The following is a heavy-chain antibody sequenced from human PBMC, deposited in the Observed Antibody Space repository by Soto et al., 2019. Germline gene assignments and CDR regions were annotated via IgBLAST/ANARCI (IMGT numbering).Heavy chain of an antibody. D-gene: IGHD4-4*01. J-gene: IGHJ6*02. CDR1: GFTFSSYS. CDR3: AREPPYSNYAMDV. Sequence: EVQLVESGGGLVQPGGSLRLSCAASGFTFSSYSMNWVRQAPGKGLEWVSYISRSSSSIYYADSVKGRFTISRDNAKNSLYLQMNSLRDEDTAVYYCAREPPYSNYAMDVWGQGTTVTVSS. CDR2: ISRSSSSI. V-gene: IGHV3-48*02.